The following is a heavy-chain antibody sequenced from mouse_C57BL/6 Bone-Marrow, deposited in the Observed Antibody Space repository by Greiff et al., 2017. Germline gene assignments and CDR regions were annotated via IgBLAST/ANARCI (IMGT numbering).Heavy chain of an antibody. Sequence: QVQLQQSGAELVRPGASVTLSCKASGYTFTDYEMHWVKQTPVHGLEWIGAIDPETGGTAYNQKFKGKAILTADKSSSTAYMELRSLTSEDSAVYYCTRRLLRVIDYWGQGTTLTVSS. D-gene: IGHD1-1*01. CDR3: TRRLLRVIDY. CDR2: IDPETGGT. V-gene: IGHV1-15*01. CDR1: GYTFTDYE. J-gene: IGHJ2*01.